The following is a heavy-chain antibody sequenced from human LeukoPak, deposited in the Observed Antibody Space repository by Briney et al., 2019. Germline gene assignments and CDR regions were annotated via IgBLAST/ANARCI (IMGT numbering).Heavy chain of an antibody. CDR3: AKVGIVVGGDYYDY. J-gene: IGHJ4*02. CDR1: GFTFSINA. Sequence: GGSLRLSCATSGFTFSINAMSWVRQAPGKGLEWFSVISDGGDTTYYADSVKGRFTISRDISKNTLYLQMNSLRAEDTAIYYCAKVGIVVGGDYYDYWGQGTLVTVSS. D-gene: IGHD3-22*01. CDR2: ISDGGDTT. V-gene: IGHV3-23*01.